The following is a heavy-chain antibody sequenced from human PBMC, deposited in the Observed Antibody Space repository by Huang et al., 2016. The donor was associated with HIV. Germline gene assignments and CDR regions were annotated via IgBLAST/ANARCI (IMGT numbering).Heavy chain of an antibody. J-gene: IGHJ6*02. Sequence: QLRESGPGLVTPSETLSLTCSASGTSMTSSTFYCGWFRQPPGRGLEWIGRIYFVGNTYYNPALKSRGTISIDTANKQDSMRLTSVAAADTAVYFCAREVRSVDTDRPDGYYYRGLDVWGQGTTVIVSS. CDR2: IYFVGNT. CDR1: GTSMTSSTFY. V-gene: IGHV4-39*02. CDR3: AREVRSVDTDRPDGYYYRGLDV. D-gene: IGHD2-2*03.